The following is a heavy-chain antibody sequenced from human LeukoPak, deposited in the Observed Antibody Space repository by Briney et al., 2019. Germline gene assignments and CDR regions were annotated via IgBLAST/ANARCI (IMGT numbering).Heavy chain of an antibody. J-gene: IGHJ4*02. D-gene: IGHD3-3*01. Sequence: GGSLRLSCAASGFTFSNYWMSWVRQAPGKGLEWVANIKQDGSGKYYVDSVKGRFTISRDNAKNSLYLQMNSLRAEDTAVYYCARVERFEPDYWGQGTLVTVSS. CDR3: ARVERFEPDY. V-gene: IGHV3-7*01. CDR1: GFTFSNYW. CDR2: IKQDGSGK.